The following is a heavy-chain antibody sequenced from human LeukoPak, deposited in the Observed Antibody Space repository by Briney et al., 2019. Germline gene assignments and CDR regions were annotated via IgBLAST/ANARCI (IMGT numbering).Heavy chain of an antibody. CDR2: IYYSGST. CDR3: ARHSSLYYDSSGYYDY. D-gene: IGHD3-22*01. CDR1: GGSISSSSYF. J-gene: IGHJ4*02. Sequence: TSETLSLTCTVSGGSISSSSYFWGWIRQPPGKGLEWIGDIYYSGSTYYNPSLKSRVTISVDTSKNQFSLKLSSVTAADTAVYYCARHSSLYYDSSGYYDYWGQGTLVTVSS. V-gene: IGHV4-39*01.